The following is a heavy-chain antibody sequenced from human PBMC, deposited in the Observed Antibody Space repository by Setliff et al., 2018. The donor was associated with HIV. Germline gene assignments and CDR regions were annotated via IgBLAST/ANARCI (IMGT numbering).Heavy chain of an antibody. D-gene: IGHD3-10*01. CDR1: GGSFGVYR. J-gene: IGHJ5*02. CDR2: IDSSGTT. CDR3: ARDRHSSGLGSYGP. Sequence: ASETLSLTCTISGGSFGVYRWSWIQQSAGRGLEWIGRIDSSGTTDYKPSLKGRVAISVDTSRNQFSLRVTSVTAADTAVYFCARDRHSSGLGSYGPWGPGILVTVSS. V-gene: IGHV4-4*07.